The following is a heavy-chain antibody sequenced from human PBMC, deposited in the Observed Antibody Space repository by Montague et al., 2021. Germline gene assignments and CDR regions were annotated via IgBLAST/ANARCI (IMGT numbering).Heavy chain of an antibody. D-gene: IGHD6-19*01. J-gene: IGHJ4*02. V-gene: IGHV4-34*01. CDR3: TRVEVAVNGIDD. CDR1: GGSLSGYI. Sequence: SETLSLTCAIYGGSLSGYIWNWIRQPPGGDLEWIGQISHTGSTSYNPSLKSRVTMSVDTSENHVSLRLSSVTAADTAVYYCTRVEVAVNGIDDWGQGAMVTVSS. CDR2: ISHTGST.